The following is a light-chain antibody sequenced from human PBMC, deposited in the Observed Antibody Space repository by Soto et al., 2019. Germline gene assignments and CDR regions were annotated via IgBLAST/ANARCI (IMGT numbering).Light chain of an antibody. Sequence: EIVLTQSPGTLSLSPGERATLSCRASQSVSSSYLSWYQQKPGQAPRLLIFGASRRAAGIPDRFSGSGSGTDFTLTITRLEPEDFAVYYCQQYSSSAPGYTFGQGTTGDIK. CDR1: QSVSSSY. CDR3: QQYSSSAPGYT. J-gene: IGKJ2*01. V-gene: IGKV3-20*01. CDR2: GAS.